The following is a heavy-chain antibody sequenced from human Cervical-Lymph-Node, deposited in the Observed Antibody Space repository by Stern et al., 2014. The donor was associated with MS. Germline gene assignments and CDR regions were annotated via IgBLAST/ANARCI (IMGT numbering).Heavy chain of an antibody. CDR3: APSSAI. CDR1: GFTFSASV. V-gene: IGHV3-73*01. Sequence: EVQLLQSGGGLVQPGGSLKVSCAASGFTFSASVIHWVRQASGKGLEWVGRIRNKGKNYATAYAVSVKGRFTISRDDSKNTAYLHMNRLKVEDTAVYYCAPSSAIWGRGTMVTVSS. CDR2: IRNKGKNYAT. J-gene: IGHJ3*02.